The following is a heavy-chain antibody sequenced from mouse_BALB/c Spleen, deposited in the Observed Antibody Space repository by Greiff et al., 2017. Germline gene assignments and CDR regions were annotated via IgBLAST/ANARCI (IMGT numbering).Heavy chain of an antibody. Sequence: VQLHQSGAELVRPGVSVKISCKGSGYTFTDYAIHWVKQSHAKSLEWIGVISTYYGDASYNQKFKGKATMTVDKSSSTAYMELARLTSEDSAIYYCARCYGSSYDAMDYWGQGTSVTVSS. J-gene: IGHJ4*01. V-gene: IGHV1S137*01. CDR2: ISTYYGDA. D-gene: IGHD1-1*01. CDR1: GYTFTDYA. CDR3: ARCYGSSYDAMDY.